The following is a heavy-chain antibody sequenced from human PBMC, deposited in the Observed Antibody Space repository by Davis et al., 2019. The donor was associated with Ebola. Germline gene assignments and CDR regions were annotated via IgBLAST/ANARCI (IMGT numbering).Heavy chain of an antibody. CDR3: ARVRYSSGFFHEPYYYYGMDV. CDR2: IYYSGST. CDR1: GGSISSYY. D-gene: IGHD6-19*01. J-gene: IGHJ6*02. V-gene: IGHV4-59*12. Sequence: SETLSLTCTVSGGSISSYYWSWIRQPPGKGLEWIGYIYYSGSTNYNPSLKSRVTISVDTSKNQFSLKLSSVTAADTAVYYCARVRYSSGFFHEPYYYYGMDVWGQGTTVTVSS.